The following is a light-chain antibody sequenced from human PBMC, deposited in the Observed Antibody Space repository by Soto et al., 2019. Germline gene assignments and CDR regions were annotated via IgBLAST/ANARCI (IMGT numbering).Light chain of an antibody. CDR1: ESVGSN. CDR2: TTS. V-gene: IGKV3-15*01. CDR3: QQYNSLPRT. Sequence: LMTQSPATLSVSPGERATFSGRASESVGSNLAWYQQKPGQAPSLLIYTTSTRASGVTARFSGSGSGTEFTLTINSLQTEDFGLYYCQQYNSLPRTFGQGTKVDIK. J-gene: IGKJ1*01.